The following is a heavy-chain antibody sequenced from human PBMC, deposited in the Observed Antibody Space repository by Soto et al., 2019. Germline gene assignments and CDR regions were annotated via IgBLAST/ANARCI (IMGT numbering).Heavy chain of an antibody. V-gene: IGHV1-69*01. J-gene: IGHJ5*02. CDR1: GGTFNSYD. CDR2: IIPIVETP. Sequence: QVQLVQSGAEVKKPGSSMKVSCKASGGTFNSYDINWVRQAPGQGLEWMGGIIPIVETPKYAQKFQRRVTITADESTNTVYMELSSLRSEDTAMYSCARLSRPNYYDTSGFFKDNWFDPWGQGTLVTVSS. D-gene: IGHD3-22*01. CDR3: ARLSRPNYYDTSGFFKDNWFDP.